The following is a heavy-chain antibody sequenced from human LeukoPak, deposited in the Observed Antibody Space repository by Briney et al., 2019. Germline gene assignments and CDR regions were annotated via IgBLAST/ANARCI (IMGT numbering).Heavy chain of an antibody. CDR1: GGSFSGYY. J-gene: IGHJ3*02. CDR3: ARDGWFGDLDAFDI. Sequence: SETLSLTCAVYGGSFSGYYWSWIRQPPGKGLEWIGEINHSGSTNYNPSLKSRVPISVDTSKNHFSPKLNSVTAADTAVYYCARDGWFGDLDAFDIWGQGTMVIVSS. D-gene: IGHD3-10*01. CDR2: INHSGST. V-gene: IGHV4-34*01.